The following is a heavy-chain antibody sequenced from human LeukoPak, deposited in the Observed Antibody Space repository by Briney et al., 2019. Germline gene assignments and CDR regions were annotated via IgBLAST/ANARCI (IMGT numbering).Heavy chain of an antibody. J-gene: IGHJ4*02. D-gene: IGHD3-10*01. CDR1: GGSISSSSYY. Sequence: SETLSLTCTVSGGSISSSSYYWGWIRQPPGKALEWIGYIDYSGSTNYNPSLESRVTISVNTAKNQFSLRLNSVAAADTAVYYCARTSYYGSGLEFWGQGTLVMVSS. V-gene: IGHV4-61*05. CDR3: ARTSYYGSGLEF. CDR2: IDYSGST.